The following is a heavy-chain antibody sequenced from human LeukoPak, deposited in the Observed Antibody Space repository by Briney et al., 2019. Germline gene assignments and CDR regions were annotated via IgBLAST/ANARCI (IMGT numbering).Heavy chain of an antibody. CDR3: AKDWHILTGRNCFDP. D-gene: IGHD3-9*01. CDR2: ISAYNGNT. CDR1: GYTFTSYG. V-gene: IGHV1-18*01. Sequence: ASVKVSCTASGYTFTSYGISWVRQAPGQGLEWMGWISAYNGNTNYAQKLQGRVTMSADTSTSTAYMELRSLRFDDTAIYYCAKDWHILTGRNCFDPWGQGTLVTVSS. J-gene: IGHJ5*02.